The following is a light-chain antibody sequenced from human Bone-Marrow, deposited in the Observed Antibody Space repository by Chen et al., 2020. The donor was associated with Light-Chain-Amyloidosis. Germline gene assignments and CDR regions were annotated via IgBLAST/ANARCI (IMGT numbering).Light chain of an antibody. CDR2: DDS. Sequence: SYVLTPPSSVSVAPGQTAPIAGGGNNIGSTSVHWYQQTPGQAPLLVVYDDSDRPSGIPERLSGSNSGNTATRTISRVEAGDEADYYCQVWDRSSDRPVFGGGTKLTVL. V-gene: IGLV3-21*02. J-gene: IGLJ3*02. CDR3: QVWDRSSDRPV. CDR1: NIGSTS.